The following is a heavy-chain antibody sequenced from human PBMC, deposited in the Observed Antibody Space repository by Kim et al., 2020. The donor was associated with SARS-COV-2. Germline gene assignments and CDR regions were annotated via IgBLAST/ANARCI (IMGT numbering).Heavy chain of an antibody. J-gene: IGHJ4*02. D-gene: IGHD6-13*01. Sequence: QKFQGRVTMTRDTSISTAYMELSRLRSDDTAVYYCARVPLSSSLGTEFDYWGQGTLVTVSS. CDR3: ARVPLSSSLGTEFDY. V-gene: IGHV1-2*02.